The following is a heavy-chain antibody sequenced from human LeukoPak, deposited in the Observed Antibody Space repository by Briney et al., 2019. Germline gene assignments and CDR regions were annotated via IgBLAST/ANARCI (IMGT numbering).Heavy chain of an antibody. CDR1: GFTFTSYA. J-gene: IGHJ4*02. Sequence: PGGSLRLSCEASGFTFTSYAMHWVRQAPGKGLEWVSSISASGSGTFYTDSMSGRFTISRDNAKKTLFLQTKNLRLGDTALYYCAKGRDTSGRQNFDFWGQGTLVTVSS. D-gene: IGHD6-19*01. CDR2: ISASGSGT. V-gene: IGHV3-23*01. CDR3: AKGRDTSGRQNFDF.